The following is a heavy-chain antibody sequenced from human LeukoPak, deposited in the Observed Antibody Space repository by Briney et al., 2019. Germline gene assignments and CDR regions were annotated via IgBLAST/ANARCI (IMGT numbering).Heavy chain of an antibody. D-gene: IGHD3-10*01. CDR2: INHSGST. J-gene: IGHJ6*02. V-gene: IGHV4-34*01. CDR1: GGSFSGYY. CDR3: ARQGRRATYYYYGMDV. Sequence: PSETLSLTCAVYGGSFSGYYWSWIRQPPGKGLEWIGEINHSGSTNYNPSLKSRVTISVDTSKNQFSLKLSSVTAADTAVYYCARQGRRATYYYYGMDVWGQGTTVTVSS.